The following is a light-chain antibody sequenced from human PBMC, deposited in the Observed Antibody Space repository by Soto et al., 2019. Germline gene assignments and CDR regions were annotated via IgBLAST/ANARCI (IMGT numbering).Light chain of an antibody. CDR2: RDF. CDR3: QVWDSSAV. J-gene: IGLJ1*01. Sequence: SYELTQPVSVSVALGQTARITCGGNKIGSKNVQWYQQKPGQAPVLVIYRDFNRPSGIPERFSGSNSGNTATLTISRAQAGDEADYYCQVWDSSAVFGTGTKVTVL. V-gene: IGLV3-9*01. CDR1: KIGSKN.